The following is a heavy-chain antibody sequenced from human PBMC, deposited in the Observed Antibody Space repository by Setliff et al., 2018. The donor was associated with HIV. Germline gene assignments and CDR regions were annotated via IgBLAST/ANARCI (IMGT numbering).Heavy chain of an antibody. Sequence: GESLKISCAASGFTFSSYAMSWVRQAPGKGLEWISYISNSGSTIYYADSVKGRFTISRDNAKNSLYLQMNSLRAEDTAVYYCATRFSNSWAFDYWGQGTLVTVSS. D-gene: IGHD2-2*01. V-gene: IGHV3-48*01. CDR2: ISNSGSTI. CDR3: ATRFSNSWAFDY. J-gene: IGHJ4*02. CDR1: GFTFSSYA.